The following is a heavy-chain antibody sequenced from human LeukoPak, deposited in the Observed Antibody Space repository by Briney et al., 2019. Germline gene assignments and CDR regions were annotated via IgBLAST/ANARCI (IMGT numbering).Heavy chain of an antibody. CDR1: GYTFTGYY. V-gene: IGHV1-2*02. D-gene: IGHD5-18*01. Sequence: ASVKVSCKASGYTFTGYYMHWVRRAPGQGLEWMGWINPNSGGTNYAQKFQGRVTMTRDTSISTAYMELSRLRSDDTAVYYCARGQDTAMAHFDYWGQGTLVTVSS. CDR2: INPNSGGT. CDR3: ARGQDTAMAHFDY. J-gene: IGHJ4*02.